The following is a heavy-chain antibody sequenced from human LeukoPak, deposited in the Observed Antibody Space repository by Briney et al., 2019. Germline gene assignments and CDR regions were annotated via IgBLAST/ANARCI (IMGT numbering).Heavy chain of an antibody. CDR3: ARVTAMATGDAFDI. CDR1: GGSFSGYY. Sequence: SETLSLTCAVYGGSFSGYYWSWIRQPPGKGLEWIGEINHSGSTNYNPSLKSRVTISVDTSKNQFSPKLSSVTAADTAVYYCARVTAMATGDAFDIWGQGTMVTVSS. J-gene: IGHJ3*02. D-gene: IGHD5-18*01. CDR2: INHSGST. V-gene: IGHV4-34*01.